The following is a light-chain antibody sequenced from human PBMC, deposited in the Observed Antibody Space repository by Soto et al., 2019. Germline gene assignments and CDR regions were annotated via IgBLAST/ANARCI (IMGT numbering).Light chain of an antibody. J-gene: IGLJ1*01. V-gene: IGLV3-25*03. CDR1: ALPKQY. CDR3: LSADTSGTYPDV. Sequence: SYELTQPPSVSVSPGQTAIITCSGDALPKQYSYWYQQKPGQAPVVVIYKDTERPSGTPERFSGSSSGTTFTLTIRGVQAEDEAEYYCLSADTSGTYPDVFGTGTKVTVL. CDR2: KDT.